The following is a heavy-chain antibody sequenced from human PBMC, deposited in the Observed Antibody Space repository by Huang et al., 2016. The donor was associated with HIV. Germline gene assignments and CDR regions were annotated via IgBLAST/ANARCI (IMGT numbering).Heavy chain of an antibody. Sequence: QVQLQESGPGLVKPSETLSLTCTVSGGSISSYYWSWIRQPPGKGLEWIGYIHYSGSTNYNPSFKSRVTTSVDTSKNQFFLKLSSVTAADTAVYYCARGGPYSRDYYYYGMDVWGQGTTVTVSS. D-gene: IGHD6-13*01. CDR3: ARGGPYSRDYYYYGMDV. V-gene: IGHV4-59*01. CDR1: GGSISSYY. J-gene: IGHJ6*02. CDR2: IHYSGST.